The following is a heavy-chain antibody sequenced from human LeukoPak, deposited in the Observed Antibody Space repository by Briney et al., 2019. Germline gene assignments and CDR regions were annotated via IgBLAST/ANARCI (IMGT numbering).Heavy chain of an antibody. D-gene: IGHD5-12*01. CDR1: GGSISSYY. J-gene: IGHJ4*02. CDR3: ARGSSGYDFPDY. Sequence: SETLSLTCTVSGGSISSYYWSWLRQPPGKGLEWIAYIYYSGNTNYDPSLKSRVTISVDTSKNQFSLKLNSVTAADTAVYFCARGSSGYDFPDYWGQGTLVTVSS. V-gene: IGHV4-59*01. CDR2: IYYSGNT.